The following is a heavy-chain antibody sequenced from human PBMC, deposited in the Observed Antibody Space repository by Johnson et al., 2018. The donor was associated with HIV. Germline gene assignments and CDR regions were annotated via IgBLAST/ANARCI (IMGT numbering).Heavy chain of an antibody. CDR2: IRYDGSNK. CDR1: GFTFSKYG. J-gene: IGHJ3*02. D-gene: IGHD6-13*01. CDR3: ARDLVGVVAAAGPVGDASDI. V-gene: IGHV3-30*02. Sequence: QVQLVESGGGVVQPGGSLRLSCVTSGFTFSKYGMHWVRQAPGKGLEWVAFIRYDGSNKYYADFVKGRFTTSRDNSNNTLYLQMISLRPEDTAVSYCARDLVGVVAAAGPVGDASDIWGQGTMVTVSS.